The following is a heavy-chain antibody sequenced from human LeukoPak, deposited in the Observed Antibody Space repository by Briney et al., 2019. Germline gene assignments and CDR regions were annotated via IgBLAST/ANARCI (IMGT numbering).Heavy chain of an antibody. V-gene: IGHV4-30-2*01. CDR1: GGSISSGGYS. D-gene: IGHD2-2*01. CDR3: ARGRIGYCSSTSCGFDY. CDR2: IYHSGST. J-gene: IGHJ4*02. Sequence: SETLSLTCAVSGGSISSGGYSWSWIRQPPGKGLEWIGYIYHSGSTCYNPSLKSRVTISVDRSKNQFSLKLSSVTAADTAVYYCARGRIGYCSSTSCGFDYWGQGTLVTVSS.